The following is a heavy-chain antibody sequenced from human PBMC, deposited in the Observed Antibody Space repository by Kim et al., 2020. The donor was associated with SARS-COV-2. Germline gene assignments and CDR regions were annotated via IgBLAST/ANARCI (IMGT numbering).Heavy chain of an antibody. J-gene: IGHJ4*02. CDR3: ARPGPGIAAAGFDY. CDR1: GGSFSGYY. CDR2: INHSGST. V-gene: IGHV4-34*01. Sequence: SETLSLTCAVYGGSFSGYYWSWIRQPPGKGLEWIGEINHSGSTNYNPSLKSRVTISVDTSKNQFSLKLSSVTAADTAVYYCARPGPGIAAAGFDYWGQGTLVTVSS. D-gene: IGHD6-13*01.